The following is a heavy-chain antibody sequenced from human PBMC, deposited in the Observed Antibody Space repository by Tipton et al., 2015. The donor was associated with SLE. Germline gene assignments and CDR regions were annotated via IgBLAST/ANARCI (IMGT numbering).Heavy chain of an antibody. CDR1: GGSVSGHY. V-gene: IGHV4-34*01. CDR3: ARHGGYYFDY. D-gene: IGHD4-23*01. CDR2: INHSGRT. Sequence: TLSLTCAVYGGSVSGHYWCWIRQPPGKGLEWIGEINHSGRTNYNPSLKSRVTISVDTSKNQFSLKLSSVNAADTAVNYCARHGGYYFDYWGQGTLVTVSS. J-gene: IGHJ4*02.